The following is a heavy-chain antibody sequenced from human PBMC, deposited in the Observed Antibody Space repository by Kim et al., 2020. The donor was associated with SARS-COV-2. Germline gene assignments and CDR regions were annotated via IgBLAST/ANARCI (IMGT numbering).Heavy chain of an antibody. CDR1: GGTFSSYA. V-gene: IGHV1-69*04. CDR3: AREPSVVTPLDY. D-gene: IGHD2-21*02. Sequence: SVKVSCKASGGTFSSYAISWVRQAPGQGLEWMGRIIPILGIANYAQKFQGRVTITADKSTSTAYMELSSLRSEDTAVYYCAREPSVVTPLDYWGQGTLVTVSS. CDR2: IIPILGIA. J-gene: IGHJ4*02.